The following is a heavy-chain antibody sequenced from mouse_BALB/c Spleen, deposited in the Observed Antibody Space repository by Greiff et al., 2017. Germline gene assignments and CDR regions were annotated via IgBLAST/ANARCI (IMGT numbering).Heavy chain of an antibody. Sequence: VKLMESGPGLVAPSQSLSITCTASGFSFTGYGVHWVRQPPGKGLEWLGVIGAGGSTNYNSALMSRLSISKDNSTSQVFLKMNSLQTDDTAMYYCARDYYGDEDYWGQGTTLTVSS. D-gene: IGHD1-2*01. CDR2: IGAGGST. CDR3: ARDYYGDEDY. J-gene: IGHJ2*01. V-gene: IGHV2-9*02. CDR1: GFSFTGYG.